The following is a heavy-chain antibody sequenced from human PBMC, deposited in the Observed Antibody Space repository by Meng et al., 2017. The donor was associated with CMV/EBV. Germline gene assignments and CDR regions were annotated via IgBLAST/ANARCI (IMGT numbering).Heavy chain of an antibody. J-gene: IGHJ2*01. CDR2: INHSGST. Sequence: GSLRLSCAVYGGSFSGYYWSWIRQPPGKGLEWIGEINHSGSTNYNPSLKSRVTISVDTSKNQFSLKLSSVTAADTAVYYCARRRNVRGGWYFDLWGRGTLVTVSS. CDR1: GGSFSGYY. D-gene: IGHD3-10*01. CDR3: ARRRNVRGGWYFDL. V-gene: IGHV4-34*01.